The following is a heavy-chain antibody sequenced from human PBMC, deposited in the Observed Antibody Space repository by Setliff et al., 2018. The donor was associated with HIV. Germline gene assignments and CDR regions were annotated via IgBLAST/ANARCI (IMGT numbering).Heavy chain of an antibody. CDR2: LSGSGAAT. Sequence: GGSLRLSCAASGFTFSNYAMSWVSQAPGRGLEGVSTLSGSGAATSYADSVKGRFTISRDNSKNTRYLQMNSLRAVDTAVYYCAKPFDYSQGSGSYWHHTRYFDFGGQGT. CDR3: AKPFDYSQGSGSYWHHTRYFDF. J-gene: IGHJ4*02. CDR1: GFTFSNYA. V-gene: IGHV3-23*01. D-gene: IGHD3-10*01.